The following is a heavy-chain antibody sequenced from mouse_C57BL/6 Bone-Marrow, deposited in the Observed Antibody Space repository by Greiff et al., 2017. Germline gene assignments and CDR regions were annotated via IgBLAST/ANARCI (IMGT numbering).Heavy chain of an antibody. Sequence: EVHLVESGAELVRPGASVKLSCTASGFNIKDDYMHWVKQRPEQGLEWIGWIDPENGDTEYASKFQGKATITADTSSNTAYLQLSSLTYEDSAVYYCARWDYYGGFDYWGQGTTLTVSS. D-gene: IGHD1-1*01. J-gene: IGHJ2*01. CDR1: GFNIKDDY. V-gene: IGHV14-4*01. CDR3: ARWDYYGGFDY. CDR2: IDPENGDT.